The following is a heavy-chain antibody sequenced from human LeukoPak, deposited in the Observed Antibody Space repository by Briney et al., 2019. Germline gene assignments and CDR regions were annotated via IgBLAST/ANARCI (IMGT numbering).Heavy chain of an antibody. CDR1: GFTFDDYA. CDR3: ARAIASYGDSAF. V-gene: IGHV3-9*01. D-gene: IGHD5-18*01. Sequence: GGSLRLSCAASGFTFDDYAMHWVRQAPGKGLEWVSGISWNSGSIGYADSVKGRFTISRDNAKNSLYLQINSLRVDDTAVYYCARAIASYGDSAFWGQGTLVTVSS. J-gene: IGHJ4*02. CDR2: ISWNSGSI.